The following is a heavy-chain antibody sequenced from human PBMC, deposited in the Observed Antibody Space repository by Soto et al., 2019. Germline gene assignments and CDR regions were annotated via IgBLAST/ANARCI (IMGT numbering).Heavy chain of an antibody. CDR1: GDSIDSGGYY. Sequence: PSETLSLTCTVSGDSIDSGGYYWGWIRQYPGKGLEWIGYIYYSGANYYNPSLQSRVTMSVDTSKNQFSLKLTSVSAADTAIYYCAKYNSSWYMFDPWGQGTLVTVSS. D-gene: IGHD6-13*01. V-gene: IGHV4-31*03. CDR3: AKYNSSWYMFDP. J-gene: IGHJ5*02. CDR2: IYYSGAN.